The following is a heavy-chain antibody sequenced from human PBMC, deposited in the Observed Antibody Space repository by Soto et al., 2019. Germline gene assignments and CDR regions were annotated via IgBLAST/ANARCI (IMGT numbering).Heavy chain of an antibody. V-gene: IGHV3-23*01. CDR3: AREVGVKY. J-gene: IGHJ4*02. CDR1: GFTFTTYA. CDR2: VNPTCDRT. Sequence: GGSLRLSCAASGFTFTTYAMSWVRQATGKGLEWVSAVNPTCDRTYYADSVVSRFTISRDNSKNTVYLQMGSLRVEDTALYYCAREVGVKYWGQGALVTVSS.